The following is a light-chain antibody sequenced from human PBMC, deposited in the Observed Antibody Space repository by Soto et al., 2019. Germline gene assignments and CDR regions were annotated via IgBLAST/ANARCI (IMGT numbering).Light chain of an antibody. Sequence: QSVLTQPPSASGTPGQRVTISCSGSSSNIGSNTVNWYQQLPGTAPKILIYSNNRRPSGVPDRFSGSKSGTSASLAISGLQSEDEADYYCAAWDDSLNGPVFGGGTKLTVL. CDR2: SNN. CDR3: AAWDDSLNGPV. CDR1: SSNIGSNT. J-gene: IGLJ2*01. V-gene: IGLV1-44*01.